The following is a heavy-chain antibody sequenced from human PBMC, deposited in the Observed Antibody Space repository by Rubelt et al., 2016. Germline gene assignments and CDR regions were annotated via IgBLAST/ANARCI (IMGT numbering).Heavy chain of an antibody. D-gene: IGHD1-26*01. CDR3: ARVNWEATLLFFDY. CDR1: GGSISSSSYY. J-gene: IGHJ4*02. V-gene: IGHV4-39*07. CDR2: IYSGGST. Sequence: QLQLQESGPGLVKPSETLSLTCTVSGGSISSSSYYWGWIRQPPGKGLEWIGSIYSGGSTYYNPSLKSRVTISVDKSKNQFSLKLSSVTAADTAVYYCARVNWEATLLFFDYWGQGTLVTVSS.